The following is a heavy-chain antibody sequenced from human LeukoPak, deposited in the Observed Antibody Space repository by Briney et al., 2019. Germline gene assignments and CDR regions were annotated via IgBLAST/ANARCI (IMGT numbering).Heavy chain of an antibody. J-gene: IGHJ3*02. CDR2: ISSSSSYI. CDR3: ARSDTNDAFDI. CDR1: GFTFSSYS. Sequence: GGSLRLSCAASGFTFSSYSMNWVRQAPGKGLEWVSSISSSSSYIYYADSVKGRFTISRDNAKNSLYLQMNSLRAEDTAVYYCARSDTNDAFDIWGQGTMVTVSS. V-gene: IGHV3-21*01. D-gene: IGHD5-18*01.